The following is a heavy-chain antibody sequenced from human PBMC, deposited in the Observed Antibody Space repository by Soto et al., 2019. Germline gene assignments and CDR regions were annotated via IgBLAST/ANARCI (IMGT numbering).Heavy chain of an antibody. CDR3: AKEVTSGSYSHYYYGLDV. V-gene: IGHV3-23*01. CDR1: GFTLSSYA. Sequence: EVQLLESGGGLVQPGGSLRLSCAASGFTLSSYAMSWVRQAPGKGLEWVSAISGSGNRTFHADSVKSRFTISRDNSKNALYLQMNSLRVEDTAVYYCAKEVTSGSYSHYYYGLDVWGQGTTVTVSS. CDR2: ISGSGNRT. D-gene: IGHD1-26*01. J-gene: IGHJ6*02.